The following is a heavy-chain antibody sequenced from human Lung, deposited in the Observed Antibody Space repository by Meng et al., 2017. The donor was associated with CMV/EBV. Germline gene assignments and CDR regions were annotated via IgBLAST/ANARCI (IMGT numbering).Heavy chain of an antibody. V-gene: IGHV3-9*01. D-gene: IGHD2-2*01. Sequence: SLKISWAASGFTFDDFAMHWVRQAPGKGLEWVSGISWNSGSIGYADSVKGRFTISRHNAKNSLYLQMNSLRAEDPALYYCAKDIHYGIVVVPAANNYYYGMDVWGQGTTVTVSS. CDR2: ISWNSGSI. CDR3: AKDIHYGIVVVPAANNYYYGMDV. J-gene: IGHJ6*02. CDR1: GFTFDDFA.